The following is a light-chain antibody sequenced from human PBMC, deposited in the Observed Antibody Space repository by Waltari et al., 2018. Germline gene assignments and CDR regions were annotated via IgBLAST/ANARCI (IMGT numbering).Light chain of an antibody. J-gene: IGLJ1*01. CDR1: SSDVEY. Sequence: QSALTQPRSVSGSPGQSVTISCTGASSDVEYVSWYQHHPGKAPKLMIYDVDKRPSGVPDRFSGAQSGNTASLTISGLQADDEADYYCCSYAGISTFYVFGSGTKVTVL. CDR3: CSYAGISTFYV. V-gene: IGLV2-11*01. CDR2: DVD.